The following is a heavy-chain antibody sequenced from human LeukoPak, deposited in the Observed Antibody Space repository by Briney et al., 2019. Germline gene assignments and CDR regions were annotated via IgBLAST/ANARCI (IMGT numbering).Heavy chain of an antibody. D-gene: IGHD2-15*01. CDR2: IYSGDNA. V-gene: IGHV3-53*01. Sequence: GGSLRLSCAASGFSVGTKYMAWVRQAPGRGLEWVSVIYSGDNAYYADSVKGRFSIFRDTPKNTVYLQMNSLRGEDTAVYYCARDDGLGYCSGGTCQGGFDYWGQGTLVTVSS. CDR1: GFSVGTKY. J-gene: IGHJ4*02. CDR3: ARDDGLGYCSGGTCQGGFDY.